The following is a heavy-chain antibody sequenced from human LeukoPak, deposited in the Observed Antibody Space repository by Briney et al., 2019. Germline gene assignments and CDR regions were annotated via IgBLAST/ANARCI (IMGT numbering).Heavy chain of an antibody. CDR2: INLNSGGT. CDR1: GYTFTGYY. Sequence: ASVRVSCKASGYTFTGYYMHWVRQAPGQGLEWMGWINLNSGGTNYAQKFQGRVTMTRDTSISTAYMELSRLRSDDTAVYYCARSPYRCSGGSCYSISDYWGQGTLVTVSS. CDR3: ARSPYRCSGGSCYSISDY. V-gene: IGHV1-2*02. J-gene: IGHJ4*02. D-gene: IGHD2-15*01.